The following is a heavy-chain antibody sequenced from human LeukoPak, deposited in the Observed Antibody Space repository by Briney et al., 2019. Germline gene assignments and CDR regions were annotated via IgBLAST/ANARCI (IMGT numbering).Heavy chain of an antibody. CDR1: GFIFSNYW. J-gene: IGHJ4*02. CDR3: VRDGGVSGYDLLDY. Sequence: GGSLRLSCTASGFIFSNYWMTWVRQAPGKGLEWAAQINQDGSKEYYIDSVKARFSISRDNARNSLSLQMNSLRAEDTAVYYCVRDGGVSGYDLLDYWGQGTLVTVSS. CDR2: INQDGSKE. V-gene: IGHV3-7*01. D-gene: IGHD5-12*01.